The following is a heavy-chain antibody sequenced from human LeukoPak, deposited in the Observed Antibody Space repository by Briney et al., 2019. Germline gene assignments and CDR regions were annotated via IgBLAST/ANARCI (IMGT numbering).Heavy chain of an antibody. CDR3: ATGPSGYYYMDV. CDR1: GYTFTGYY. J-gene: IGHJ6*03. V-gene: IGHV1-2*02. CDR2: INPNSGGA. D-gene: IGHD3-10*01. Sequence: ASVKVSCKASGYTFTGYYMHWVRQAPGQGLEWMGWINPNSGGANYAQKFQGRVTMTRDTSISTAYMELSRLRSEDTAVYYCATGPSGYYYMDVWGKGTTVTVSS.